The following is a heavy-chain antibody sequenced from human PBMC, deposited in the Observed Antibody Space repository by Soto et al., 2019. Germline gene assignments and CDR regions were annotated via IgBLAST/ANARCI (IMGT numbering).Heavy chain of an antibody. CDR3: ARPIVATTKIYYYGMDV. J-gene: IGHJ6*02. D-gene: IGHD5-12*01. V-gene: IGHV1-69*13. CDR1: GYTFSGYY. CDR2: IIPIFGTA. Sequence: GPSVKVSCKASGYTFSGYYMHWVRQAPGQGLEWMGGIIPIFGTANYAQKFQGRVTITADESTSTAYMELSSLRSEDTAVYYCARPIVATTKIYYYGMDVWGQGTTVTVSS.